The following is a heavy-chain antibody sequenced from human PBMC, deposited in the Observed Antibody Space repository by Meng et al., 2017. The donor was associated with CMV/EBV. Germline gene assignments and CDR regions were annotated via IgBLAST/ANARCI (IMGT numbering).Heavy chain of an antibody. D-gene: IGHD5-18*01. V-gene: IGHV1-2*02. J-gene: IGHJ4*02. CDR1: GYTLSGYF. Sequence: CTASGYTLSGYFIHWIRQDPGERLEWMGWINPNNRDTKYAERFQGRVTMTRDTSTNTVYMELDSLRFVDTAIYYCAKDESNGYTDYWGPGTLVTVSS. CDR3: AKDESNGYTDY. CDR2: INPNNRDT.